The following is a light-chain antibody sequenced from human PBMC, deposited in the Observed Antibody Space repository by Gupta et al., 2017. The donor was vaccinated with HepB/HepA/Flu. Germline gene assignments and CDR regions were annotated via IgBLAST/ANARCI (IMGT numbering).Light chain of an antibody. J-gene: IGLJ3*02. CDR2: RNSDGSH. Sequence: QLVLPQSPSASASLGASVKLTCTLSSGHSSYAIAWHQQQPEKGPRYLMKRNSDGSHSKGDGIPDRFSGSSSGAERDLTISSRQAEDEADDYCQTWGTGIWVCGGGTKLTVL. CDR3: QTWGTGIWV. V-gene: IGLV4-69*01. CDR1: SGHSSYA.